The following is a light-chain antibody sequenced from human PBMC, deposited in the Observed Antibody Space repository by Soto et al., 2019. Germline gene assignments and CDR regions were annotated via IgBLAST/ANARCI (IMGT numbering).Light chain of an antibody. Sequence: DIQMTQSPASLSASVGYRVTISCRASQSIGRNLNWYQQKPGKAPTLLIFTASTLQSGVPSRFSGSGSGTDFILTISSLQPEDFATYYCQQSYSNPPTFGQGTKVDIK. CDR1: QSIGRN. J-gene: IGKJ1*01. CDR3: QQSYSNPPT. V-gene: IGKV1-39*01. CDR2: TAS.